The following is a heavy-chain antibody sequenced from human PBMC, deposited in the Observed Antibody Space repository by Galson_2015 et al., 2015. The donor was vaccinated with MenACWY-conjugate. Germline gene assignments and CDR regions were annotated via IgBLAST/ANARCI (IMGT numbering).Heavy chain of an antibody. D-gene: IGHD3-3*01. CDR3: AREGNDYDFWSTYYYYFDY. CDR1: GFTLSSYV. CDR2: ISEDGNNK. V-gene: IGHV3-30-3*01. Sequence: LRLSCAASGFTLSSYVMHWVRQAPGKGLEWVAVISEDGNNKNYADSVKGRFTISRDNSKNTLYLQMNTLGAEDTAVYYCAREGNDYDFWSTYYYYFDYWGQGTLVTVSS. J-gene: IGHJ4*02.